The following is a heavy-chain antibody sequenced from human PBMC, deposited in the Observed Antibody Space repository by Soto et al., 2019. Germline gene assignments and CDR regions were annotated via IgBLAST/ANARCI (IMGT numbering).Heavy chain of an antibody. CDR1: GGSISSGGYY. V-gene: IGHV4-31*03. CDR3: ARDSQGPTSSRFSFDP. J-gene: IGHJ5*02. D-gene: IGHD3-10*01. Sequence: QVQLQESGPGLVKPSQTLSLTCTVSGGSISSGGYYWSWIRQHPGKGLEWIGYIYYSGSTYYNPSLKRRVTISVDTSKNQFSLKLSSVTAADTAVYYCARDSQGPTSSRFSFDPWGQGTLVTVSS. CDR2: IYYSGST.